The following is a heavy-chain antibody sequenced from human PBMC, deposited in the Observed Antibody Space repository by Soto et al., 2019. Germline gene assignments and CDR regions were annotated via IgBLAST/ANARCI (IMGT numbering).Heavy chain of an antibody. CDR1: GFTFSDYY. CDR3: ARERYSYGPYYFDY. CDR2: ITSSGSTT. V-gene: IGHV3-11*01. Sequence: LRLSCAASGFTFSDYYMSWIRQAPGKGLEWVSSITSSGSTTYYTDSVKGRFTISRDNAKNSLYLQMNSLRAEDTAVYYCARERYSYGPYYFDYWGQGTLVTVSS. J-gene: IGHJ4*02. D-gene: IGHD5-18*01.